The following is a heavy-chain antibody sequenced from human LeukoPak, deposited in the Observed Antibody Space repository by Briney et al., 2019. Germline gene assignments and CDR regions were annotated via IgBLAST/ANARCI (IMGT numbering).Heavy chain of an antibody. V-gene: IGHV1-18*01. D-gene: IGHD3-3*01. J-gene: IGHJ4*02. CDR1: GYTFTNYG. CDR2: ISAYSGNR. Sequence: ASVNVSSKASGYTFTNYGIRWVRQAPGQGLEWMGWISAYSGNRNYAQNLQGRVTMTTDTSTSTAYMELRSLRSDDTAVYYCARAPDDYDFWSGPFDYWGRGTLVTVSS. CDR3: ARAPDDYDFWSGPFDY.